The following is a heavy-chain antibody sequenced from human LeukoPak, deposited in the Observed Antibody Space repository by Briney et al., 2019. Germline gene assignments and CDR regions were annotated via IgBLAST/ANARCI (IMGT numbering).Heavy chain of an antibody. D-gene: IGHD3-10*01. CDR2: ISAYNGNT. CDR1: GYTFTSYG. J-gene: IGHJ5*02. Sequence: ASVKVSCKASGYTFTSYGISWVRQAPGQGLEWMGWISAYNGNTNYAQKLQGRVTMTTDISTSTAYMELRSLRSDDTAVYYCARDLDHYQDYGSGSYYWFDPWGQGTLVTVSS. V-gene: IGHV1-18*04. CDR3: ARDLDHYQDYGSGSYYWFDP.